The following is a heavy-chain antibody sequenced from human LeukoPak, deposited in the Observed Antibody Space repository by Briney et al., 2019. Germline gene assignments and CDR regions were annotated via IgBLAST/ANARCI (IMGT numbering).Heavy chain of an antibody. V-gene: IGHV4-59*01. CDR2: IYYSGST. Sequence: SETLSLTCTVSGGSISSYYWSWIRQPPGKGLEWIGYIYYSGSTNYNPSLKSRVTISVDTSKNQFSLKLSSVTAADTAVYYCARLRGVVPAASKRFDPWRQGTLVTVSS. D-gene: IGHD2-2*01. CDR3: ARLRGVVPAASKRFDP. J-gene: IGHJ5*02. CDR1: GGSISSYY.